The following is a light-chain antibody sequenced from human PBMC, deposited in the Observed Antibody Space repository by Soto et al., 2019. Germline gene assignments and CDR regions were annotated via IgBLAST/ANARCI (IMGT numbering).Light chain of an antibody. CDR2: DAS. Sequence: VLTQSPATLSLSPGERATLSCRASQSVNTYLAWYQQRPGQAPRLLIYDASNRATGIPDRFSGSGSGTDFTLPISRLEPEDFAVYYCQQYGSSPYTFGQGTKLEIK. CDR1: QSVNTY. CDR3: QQYGSSPYT. V-gene: IGKV3-20*01. J-gene: IGKJ2*01.